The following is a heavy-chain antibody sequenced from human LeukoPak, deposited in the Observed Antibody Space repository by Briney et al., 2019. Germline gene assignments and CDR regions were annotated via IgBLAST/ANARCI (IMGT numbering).Heavy chain of an antibody. CDR1: GFTFSSYA. CDR2: ISGSGGST. CDR3: AKATDSMVATSYDY. D-gene: IGHD5-12*01. Sequence: GGSLRLSCAASGFTFSSYAMSWVRQAPGKGLEWVSAISGSGGSTYYADSVKGRFTISRDNSKNTLYLQMNSLRAEDTAVYYCAKATDSMVATSYDYWGQGTLVTVSS. V-gene: IGHV3-23*01. J-gene: IGHJ4*02.